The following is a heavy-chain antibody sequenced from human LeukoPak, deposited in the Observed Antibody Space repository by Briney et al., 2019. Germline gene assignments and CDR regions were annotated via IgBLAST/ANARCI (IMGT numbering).Heavy chain of an antibody. CDR3: ARVHDYYGSGTFDY. V-gene: IGHV3-30-3*01. CDR1: GFTFSSYA. J-gene: IGHJ4*02. D-gene: IGHD3-10*01. CDR2: ISYDGSNK. Sequence: PGGSLRLSCAASGFTFSSYAMHWVRQAPGKGLEWVAVISYDGSNKYYADSVKGRFTISRDNSKNTLYLQMNSLRAEDTAVYYCARVHDYYGSGTFDYWGQGTLVTVSS.